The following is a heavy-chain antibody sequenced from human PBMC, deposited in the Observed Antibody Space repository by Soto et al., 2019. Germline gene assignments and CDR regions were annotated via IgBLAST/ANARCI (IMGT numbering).Heavy chain of an antibody. D-gene: IGHD6-6*01. J-gene: IGHJ2*01. V-gene: IGHV3-73*01. CDR2: IRSKGNNYET. Sequence: EVQLVESGGGLVQPGGSLKVSCAASGFTFSGPAMHWVRQASGKGLEWVGRIRSKGNNYETEYAASVKGRFTISRDDSKNTAYLQRNSLKTEDTAVYYCTRYSSSSKWYFDVWGRGTLVTVSS. CDR1: GFTFSGPA. CDR3: TRYSSSSKWYFDV.